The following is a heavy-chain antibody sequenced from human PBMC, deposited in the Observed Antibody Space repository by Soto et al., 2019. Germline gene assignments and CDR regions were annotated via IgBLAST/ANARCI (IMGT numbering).Heavy chain of an antibody. D-gene: IGHD6-6*01. CDR1: GFTFSDFW. V-gene: IGHV3-7*01. Sequence: PGGSLRLSCAASGFTFSDFWMNWVRQAPEKGLEWVAYISSDGRETNHVASVKGRFTISRDNAKNSLYLQMYSLRAEDTAVYYCARWPRLLDSWGQGTLVTVSS. CDR3: ARWPRLLDS. J-gene: IGHJ4*02. CDR2: ISSDGRET.